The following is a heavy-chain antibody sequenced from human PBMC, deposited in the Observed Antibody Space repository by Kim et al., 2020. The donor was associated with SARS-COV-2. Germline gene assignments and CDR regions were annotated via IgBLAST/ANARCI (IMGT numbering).Heavy chain of an antibody. CDR3: ARRVRFLEWLLNLYYFDH. V-gene: IGHV4-39*01. CDR1: GGSISSSSYY. Sequence: SETLSLTCTVSGGSISSSSYYWGWIRQPPGKGLEWIGSIYYSGSTYYNPSLKSRVTISVDTSKNQFSLKLSSVTAADTAVYYCARRVRFLEWLLNLYYFDHWGQGTLVTVSS. J-gene: IGHJ4*02. D-gene: IGHD3-3*01. CDR2: IYYSGST.